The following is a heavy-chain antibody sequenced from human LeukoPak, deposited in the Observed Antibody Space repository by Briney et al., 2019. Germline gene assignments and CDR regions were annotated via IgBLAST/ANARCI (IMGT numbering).Heavy chain of an antibody. V-gene: IGHV4-61*02. D-gene: IGHD1-1*01. CDR1: GGSISSGSYH. CDR3: AREGNGSYLDY. J-gene: IGHJ4*02. Sequence: PSQTLSLTCTVSGGSISSGSYHWSWLRQPAGKGLEWIGRIYTSGSTNYNPSLKSRVTISVDTSKNQFSLKLSSVTAADTAVYYCAREGNGSYLDYWGQGTLVTVSS. CDR2: IYTSGST.